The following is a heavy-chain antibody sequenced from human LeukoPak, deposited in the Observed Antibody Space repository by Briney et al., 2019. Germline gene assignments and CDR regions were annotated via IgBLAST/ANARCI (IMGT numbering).Heavy chain of an antibody. CDR2: IKQDGSEK. CDR1: GFTFSSYW. J-gene: IGHJ4*02. CDR3: RVYGILTAIDY. D-gene: IGHD3-9*01. V-gene: IGHV3-7*03. Sequence: GGSLRLSCAASGFTFSSYWMSWVRQAPGKGLEWVANIKQDGSEKYYVDSVKGRFTISRDNAKNSLYLQMNSLRADDTALYYCRVYGILTAIDYWGQGTLVTVSS.